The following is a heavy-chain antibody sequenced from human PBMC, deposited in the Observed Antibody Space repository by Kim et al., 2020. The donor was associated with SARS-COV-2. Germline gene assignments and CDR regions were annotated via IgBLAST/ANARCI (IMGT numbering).Heavy chain of an antibody. CDR2: INAGNGNT. CDR1: GYTFTSYA. V-gene: IGHV1-3*01. D-gene: IGHD6-19*01. J-gene: IGHJ3*02. Sequence: ASVKVSCKASGYTFTSYAMHWVRQAPGQRLEWMGWINAGNGNTKYSQKFQGRVTITRDTSASTAYMELSSLRSEDTAVYYCARSLPRQKEQWLVLTLTPDAFDIWGPGTMVNVSS. CDR3: ARSLPRQKEQWLVLTLTPDAFDI.